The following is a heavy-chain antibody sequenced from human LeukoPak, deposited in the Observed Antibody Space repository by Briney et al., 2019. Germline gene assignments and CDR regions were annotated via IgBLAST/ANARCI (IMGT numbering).Heavy chain of an antibody. J-gene: IGHJ4*02. V-gene: IGHV4-59*01. CDR1: GGSLTSYY. CDR3: ARGVEVAGPHLDY. CDR2: IYYSGST. D-gene: IGHD6-19*01. Sequence: SETLSPTCTVSGGSLTSYYWSWIRQPPGKGLEWIGYIYYSGSTNYNPSLKSRITISVDTSKNQFSLKMSSVTAADTAVYYCARGVEVAGPHLDYWGQGTLVTVSS.